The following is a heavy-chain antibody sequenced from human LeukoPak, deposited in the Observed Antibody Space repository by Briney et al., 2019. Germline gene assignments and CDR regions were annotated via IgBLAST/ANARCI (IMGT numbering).Heavy chain of an antibody. D-gene: IGHD3-16*01. CDR3: ARRSGRGRPTCWYFDL. J-gene: IGHJ2*01. CDR1: GFTFSNYS. V-gene: IGHV3-21*01. CDR2: IISNSNYI. Sequence: GGSLRLSCAASGFTFSNYSMNWVRQAPGKGLEWVSSIISNSNYIYYADSVKGRFTISRDNAKNSLYLQMNSLRAGDTAVYYCARRSGRGRPTCWYFDLWGRGTVVTVSS.